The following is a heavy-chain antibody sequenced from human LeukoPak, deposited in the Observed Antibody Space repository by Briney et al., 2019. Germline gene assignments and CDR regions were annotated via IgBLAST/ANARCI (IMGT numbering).Heavy chain of an antibody. V-gene: IGHV4-39*01. Sequence: PSETLSLTCTVSGGSISSSSYCWGWIRQPPGKGLEWIGSFYCSGSTYYNPSLKSRVTISVDTSKNQFSLKLSSVTAADTAVYYRARLRSPVTILYYFDYWGQGTLVTVSS. D-gene: IGHD4-17*01. CDR3: ARLRSPVTILYYFDY. J-gene: IGHJ4*02. CDR1: GGSISSSSYC. CDR2: FYCSGST.